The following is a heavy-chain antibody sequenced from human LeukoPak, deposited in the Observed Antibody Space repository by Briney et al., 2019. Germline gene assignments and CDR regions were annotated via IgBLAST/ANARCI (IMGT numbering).Heavy chain of an antibody. CDR3: ARDLGYIGSYYYYYFDY. CDR2: TYYRSKWYN. CDR1: GDSVSSNSAA. D-gene: IGHD1-26*01. Sequence: HSQTLSLTCAISGDSVSSNSAAWNWIRQSPSRGLEWLGRTYYRSKWYNDYAVSVKSRITINPDTSKNQFSLQLNSVTPEDTAVYYCARDLGYIGSYYYYYFDYWGQGTLVTVSS. V-gene: IGHV6-1*01. J-gene: IGHJ4*02.